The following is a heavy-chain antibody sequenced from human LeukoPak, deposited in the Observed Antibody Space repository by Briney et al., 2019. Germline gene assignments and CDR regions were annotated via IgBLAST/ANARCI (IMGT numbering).Heavy chain of an antibody. CDR3: ARGGYSRDY. V-gene: IGHV3-7*01. D-gene: IGHD5-18*01. Sequence: PGGSLRLSCAASGFTSSSYWMSWVRQAPGKGLEWVANIKQDGSEKYYVDSVKGRFTISRDNARNSLYLQMNSLRAEDTAVYYCARGGYSRDYWGQGTLVTVSS. CDR2: IKQDGSEK. J-gene: IGHJ4*02. CDR1: GFTSSSYW.